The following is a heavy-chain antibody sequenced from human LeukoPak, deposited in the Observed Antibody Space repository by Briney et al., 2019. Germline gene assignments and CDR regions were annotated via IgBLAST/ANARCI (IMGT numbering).Heavy chain of an antibody. D-gene: IGHD1-14*01. J-gene: IGHJ6*02. V-gene: IGHV3-23*01. CDR3: AKVSGGGLYYDGMDV. CDR1: GFTFINYA. Sequence: GGSLRLSCAASGFTFINYAMSWVRQAPGKGLEWVSTVSDRDGSTYYADSVKGRFTISRDSSKNTLYLQMNSLRAEDTAVYYCAKVSGGGLYYDGMDVWGQGTTVTVSS. CDR2: VSDRDGST.